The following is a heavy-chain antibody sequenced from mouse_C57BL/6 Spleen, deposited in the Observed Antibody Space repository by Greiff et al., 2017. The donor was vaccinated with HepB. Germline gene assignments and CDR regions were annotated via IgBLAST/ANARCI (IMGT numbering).Heavy chain of an antibody. D-gene: IGHD2-2*01. CDR3: ARDSYGYDYAMDY. CDR2: INPNNGGT. V-gene: IGHV1-26*01. CDR1: GYTFTDYY. Sequence: EVQLQQSGPELVKPGASVKISCKASGYTFTDYYMNWVKQSHVKSLEWIGNINPNNGGTSYNLRFNGKATLTVDKSSSTAYMELRSLTSEDSAVYYCARDSYGYDYAMDYWGQGTSVTVSS. J-gene: IGHJ4*01.